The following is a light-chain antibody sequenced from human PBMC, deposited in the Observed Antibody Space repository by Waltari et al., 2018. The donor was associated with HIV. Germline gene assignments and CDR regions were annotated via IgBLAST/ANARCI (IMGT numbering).Light chain of an antibody. CDR3: AAWDDSLNGPV. J-gene: IGLJ3*02. CDR2: SNN. V-gene: IGLV1-44*01. Sequence: QSVLTQPPSASGPPGQRVTISCSGSTSNIGSNPINWYPQLPGTAPKLLLYSNNQRPSGVPDRFSGSKSGTSASLAISGLQSEDEADYSCAAWDDSLNGPVFGGGTKLTVL. CDR1: TSNIGSNP.